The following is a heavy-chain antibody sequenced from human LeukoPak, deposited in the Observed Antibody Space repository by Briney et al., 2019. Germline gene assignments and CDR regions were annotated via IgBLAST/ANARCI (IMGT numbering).Heavy chain of an antibody. CDR1: GFAFRSYN. J-gene: IGHJ4*02. CDR3: ARTGHDSSWNIDEL. D-gene: IGHD1/OR15-1a*01. CDR2: IDISSTYI. V-gene: IGHV3-21*01. Sequence: GGSLRLSCAASGFAFRSYNMNWVRQAPGKGLEWVSSIDISSTYIFYADSVKGRFTISRDNAKNSLYLQMNSLRAEDAAVYYCARTGHDSSWNIDELWGQGTLVTVSS.